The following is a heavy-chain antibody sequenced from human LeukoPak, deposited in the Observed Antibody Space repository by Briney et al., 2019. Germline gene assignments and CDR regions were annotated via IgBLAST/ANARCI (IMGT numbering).Heavy chain of an antibody. CDR3: AKDFYDFWSGPKVES. J-gene: IGHJ6*04. CDR2: ISGSGGST. Sequence: GSLRLSCVASGFPFSSYAMRWVRQAPGKGLEWVSGISGSGGSTYYADSVKGRFTISRDNSKNTLFLQMNSLRAEDTAVYYCAKDFYDFWSGPKVESWGKGTTVTVSS. V-gene: IGHV3-23*01. CDR1: GFPFSSYA. D-gene: IGHD3-3*01.